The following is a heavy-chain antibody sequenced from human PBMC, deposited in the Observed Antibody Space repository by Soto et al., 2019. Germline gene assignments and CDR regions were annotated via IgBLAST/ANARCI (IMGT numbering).Heavy chain of an antibody. V-gene: IGHV1-18*01. CDR2: ISAHNGNT. J-gene: IGHJ4*02. Sequence: QVHLVQSGAEVKKPGASVKVSWKASGYTFTSYGITWVRQAPGQALEWMGWISAHNGNTDYAQKLQGRVIVTRDTSTSRAYMELRSLISDDTAVYYCERGRYGDYWGQGALVTVSS. CDR3: ERGRYGDY. CDR1: GYTFTSYG. D-gene: IGHD1-1*01.